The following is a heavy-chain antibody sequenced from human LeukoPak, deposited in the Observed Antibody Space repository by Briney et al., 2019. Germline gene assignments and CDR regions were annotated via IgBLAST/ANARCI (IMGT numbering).Heavy chain of an antibody. J-gene: IGHJ4*02. CDR3: ARGKMRLINWGHHYFDY. CDR2: IFYGGST. D-gene: IGHD7-27*01. Sequence: SETLSLTCTVSGGSISSNSYYWGWIRQPPGKGLEWIGSIFYGGSTYYNPSLKSRVTISVDTSKNQFSLKLSSVTAADTAVYYCARGKMRLINWGHHYFDYWGQGTLVTVSS. V-gene: IGHV4-39*07. CDR1: GGSISSNSYY.